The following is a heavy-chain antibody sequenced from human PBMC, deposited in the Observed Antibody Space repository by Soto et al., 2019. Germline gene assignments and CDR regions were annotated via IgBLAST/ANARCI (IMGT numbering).Heavy chain of an antibody. CDR3: AREGIVVVPAANYYYYYGMDV. Sequence: QVQLQESGPGLVKPSQTLSLTCTVSGGSISSGDYYWSWIRQPPGKGLEWIGYIYYSGSTYYNPSLKSRVTISVDTSKNQFSLKLSSVTAADTAVYYCAREGIVVVPAANYYYYYGMDVWGQGTTVTVSS. V-gene: IGHV4-30-4*01. CDR1: GGSISSGDYY. CDR2: IYYSGST. J-gene: IGHJ6*02. D-gene: IGHD2-2*01.